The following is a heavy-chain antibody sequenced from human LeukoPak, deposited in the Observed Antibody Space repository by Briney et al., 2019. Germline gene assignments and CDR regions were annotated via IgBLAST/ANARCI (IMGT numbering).Heavy chain of an antibody. J-gene: IGHJ4*02. CDR1: GGSFSGYY. D-gene: IGHD4-17*01. Sequence: SETLSLTCAVYGGSFSGYYWSWIRQPPGKGLEWIGEINHSGSTKYNPSLKSRVTISVDTSKTQFSLKLSSVTAADTAVYYCAGGWYGDYPYYFDYWGQGTLVTVSS. V-gene: IGHV4-34*01. CDR2: INHSGST. CDR3: AGGWYGDYPYYFDY.